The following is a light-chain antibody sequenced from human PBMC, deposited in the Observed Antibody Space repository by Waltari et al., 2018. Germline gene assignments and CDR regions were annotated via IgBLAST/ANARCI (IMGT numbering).Light chain of an antibody. V-gene: IGKV6-21*01. CDR2: YTS. Sequence: EIVLTQSPDFLSVTPKEKVTITCRASQSIGSSIQWYQQKPHQSPKFLIAYTSQSFSGVPSRFSGSGSGTEFTLTISSPEAEDAATYYCQQSSRFPLTFGGGTKVEIK. CDR1: QSIGSS. CDR3: QQSSRFPLT. J-gene: IGKJ4*01.